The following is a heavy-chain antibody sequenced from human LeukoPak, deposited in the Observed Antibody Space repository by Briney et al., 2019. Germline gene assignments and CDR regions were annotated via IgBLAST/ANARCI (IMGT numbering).Heavy chain of an antibody. CDR3: AKNITMMVF. CDR2: ISRSGDSL. D-gene: IGHD3-22*01. J-gene: IGHJ4*02. Sequence: PGGSLRLSCAASGFAFRDYYMTWIRQAPGKGLEWIAYISRSGDSLYCVDSVKGRFTISRDKSVDTVYLQMNGLKTEDTAVYYCAKNITMMVFWGQGTLVTVSS. CDR1: GFAFRDYY. V-gene: IGHV3-11*01.